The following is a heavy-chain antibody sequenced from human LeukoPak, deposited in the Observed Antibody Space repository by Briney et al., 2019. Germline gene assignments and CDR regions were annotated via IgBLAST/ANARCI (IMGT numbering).Heavy chain of an antibody. CDR2: IYSDNT. CDR3: ARRAGAYSHPYDY. J-gene: IGHJ4*02. Sequence: GWSLRLSCTVSRFTVSSNSMSWVRQAPGKGLEWVSFIYSDNTHYSDSVQGRFTISRDNSKNTLYLQMNSLRAEDTAVYYCARRAGAYSHPYDYWGQGTLVTVSS. CDR1: RFTVSSNS. D-gene: IGHD4/OR15-4a*01. V-gene: IGHV3-53*01.